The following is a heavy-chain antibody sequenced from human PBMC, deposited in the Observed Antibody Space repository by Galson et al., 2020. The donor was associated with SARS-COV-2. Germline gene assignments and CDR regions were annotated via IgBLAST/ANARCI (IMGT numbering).Heavy chain of an antibody. V-gene: IGHV1-2*02. Sequence: ASVKVSCKASGYTFTGYYMHWVRQAPGQGLEWMGWINPNSGGTNYAQKFQGRVTMTRDTSISTAYMELSRLRSDDTAVYYCAREWGELSSIVVATPLRWGQGTLVTVSS. CDR3: AREWGELSSIVVATPLR. D-gene: IGHD1-26*01. J-gene: IGHJ4*02. CDR1: GYTFTGYY. CDR2: INPNSGGT.